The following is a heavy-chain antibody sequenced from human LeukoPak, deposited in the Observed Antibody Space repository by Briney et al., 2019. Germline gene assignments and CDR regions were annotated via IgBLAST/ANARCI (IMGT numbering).Heavy chain of an antibody. D-gene: IGHD3-10*01. V-gene: IGHV4-31*03. CDR2: IYYSGST. J-gene: IGHJ4*02. Sequence: SQTLSLTCTVSGGSISSGGYYWSWIRQHPGTGLEWIGYIYYSGSTYYNPSLKSRVTISVDTSKNQFSLKLSSVTAADTAVYYCARDGSPSRAVDYWGQGTLVTVSS. CDR1: GGSISSGGYY. CDR3: ARDGSPSRAVDY.